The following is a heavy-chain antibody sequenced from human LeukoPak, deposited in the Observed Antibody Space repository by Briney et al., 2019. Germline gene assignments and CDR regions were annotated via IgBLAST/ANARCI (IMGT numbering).Heavy chain of an antibody. J-gene: IGHJ4*02. CDR2: ISSSSSTI. CDR1: GFTFSTYS. V-gene: IGHV3-48*01. Sequence: PGGSLRLSCAASGFTFSTYSMNWVRQAPGKGLEWVSYISSSSSTIYYADSVKGRFTISRDNAKNSLYLQMNSLRAEDTAVYYCAKVDGILLWFGELMDYWGQGTLVTVSS. CDR3: AKVDGILLWFGELMDY. D-gene: IGHD3-10*01.